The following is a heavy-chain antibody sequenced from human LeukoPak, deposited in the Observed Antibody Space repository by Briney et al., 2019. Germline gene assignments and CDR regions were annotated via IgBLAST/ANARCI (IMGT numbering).Heavy chain of an antibody. J-gene: IGHJ6*02. CDR3: ARDDVGYGYYYGMDV. CDR1: GGSISSSSYY. Sequence: SETLSLTCTVSGGSISSSSYYWGWIRQPPGRGLAWIGSIYYSGSTYYNPSLKSRVTISVDTSKNQFSLKLNSVTAADTAVYYCARDDVGYGYYYGMDVWGQGTTVTDSS. CDR2: IYYSGST. D-gene: IGHD5-18*01. V-gene: IGHV4-39*07.